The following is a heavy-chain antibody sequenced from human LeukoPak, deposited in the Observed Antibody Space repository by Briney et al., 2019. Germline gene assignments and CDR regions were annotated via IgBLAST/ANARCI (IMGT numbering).Heavy chain of an antibody. D-gene: IGHD1-14*01. CDR2: ITPMFGTS. V-gene: IGHV1-69*13. CDR3: ARDSSEFRSLLFH. CDR1: GGTFSRHT. Sequence: SAKVSCKASGGTFSRHTISWVRQSPGQGLEWMGGITPMFGTSNYAQKFRGRVTITADESTSTAYVELSSLRSEDTAVYYCARDSSEFRSLLFHWGQGTLVTVSS. J-gene: IGHJ1*01.